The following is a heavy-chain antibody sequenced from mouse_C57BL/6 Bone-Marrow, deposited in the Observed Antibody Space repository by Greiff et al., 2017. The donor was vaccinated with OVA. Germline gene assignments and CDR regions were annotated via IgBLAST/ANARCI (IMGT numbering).Heavy chain of an antibody. J-gene: IGHJ2*01. CDR2: IYPRSGNT. D-gene: IGHD1-1*01. CDR1: GYTFTSYG. Sequence: VQLQQSGAELARPGASVKLSCKASGYTFTSYGISWVKQRTGQGLEWIGEIYPRSGNTYYNEKFKGKATLTADKSSSTAYMALRSLTSEDSAVYFCARCAYYYGSSYFDYWGQGTTLTVSS. CDR3: ARCAYYYGSSYFDY. V-gene: IGHV1-81*01.